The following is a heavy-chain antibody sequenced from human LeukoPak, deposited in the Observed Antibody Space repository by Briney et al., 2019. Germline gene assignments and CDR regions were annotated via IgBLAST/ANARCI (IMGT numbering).Heavy chain of an antibody. CDR2: ISGSSSTI. J-gene: IGHJ3*02. CDR3: PRALLTMIVVVSHPDAFDI. V-gene: IGHV3-48*01. CDR1: GFTFDDYG. Sequence: GGSLRLSCAASGFTFDDYGMSWVRQSPGKGLEWVSYISGSSSTIYYADSVKGRFTISRDNAKNSLYLQMNSLRAEDTAVYYCPRALLTMIVVVSHPDAFDIWGQGTMVTVSS. D-gene: IGHD3-22*01.